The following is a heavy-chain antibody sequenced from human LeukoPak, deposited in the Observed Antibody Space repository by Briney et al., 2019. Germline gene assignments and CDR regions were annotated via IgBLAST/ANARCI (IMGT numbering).Heavy chain of an antibody. D-gene: IGHD1-7*01. CDR2: INPSGGST. CDR1: GGTFSSYA. V-gene: IGHV1-46*01. Sequence: GASVKVSCKASGGTFSSYAISWVRQAPGQGLEWMGIINPSGGSTSYAQKFQGRVTMTRDTSTSTVYMELSSLRSEDTAVYYCARVTGTTTLPIDYWGQGTLVTVSS. J-gene: IGHJ4*02. CDR3: ARVTGTTTLPIDY.